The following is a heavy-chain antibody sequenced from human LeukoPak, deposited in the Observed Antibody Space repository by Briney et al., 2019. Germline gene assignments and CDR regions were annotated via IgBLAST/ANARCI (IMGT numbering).Heavy chain of an antibody. J-gene: IGHJ4*02. Sequence: GGSLRLSCAVSGFRFDDCAMHWVPQPPGKGLEGVLGISWNRGNIGYADSGKGRVTISRDNAKNSLYLQMSRRRADDTALYYRAKDTRGDSYGSYFDYWGQGTVVSVSS. D-gene: IGHD5-18*01. V-gene: IGHV3-9*01. CDR3: AKDTRGDSYGSYFDY. CDR2: ISWNRGNI. CDR1: GFRFDDCA.